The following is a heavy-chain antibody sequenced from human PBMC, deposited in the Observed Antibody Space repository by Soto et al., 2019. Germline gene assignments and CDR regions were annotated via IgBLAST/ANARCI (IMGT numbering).Heavy chain of an antibody. CDR2: IYNEFT. D-gene: IGHD2-15*01. CDR3: VREPRYCSGGSCSIMGDAFDI. J-gene: IGHJ3*02. CDR1: GFSVTDIY. V-gene: IGHV3-66*01. Sequence: EVQLVESGGGLVQPGGSLRLSCVASGFSVTDIYMNWVRQAPGKGLEWVSVIYNEFTDYEDSVRGRFSISTDSSKNALYLQMNSLRAEDSAVYYCVREPRYCSGGSCSIMGDAFDIWGQGTKVTVSS.